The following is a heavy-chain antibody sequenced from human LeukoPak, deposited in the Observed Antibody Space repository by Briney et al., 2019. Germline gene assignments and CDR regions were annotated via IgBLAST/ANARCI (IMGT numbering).Heavy chain of an antibody. D-gene: IGHD1-26*01. CDR1: GFTFGSYS. CDR3: ARGSEWELLSCDY. CDR2: ISSSSSYK. Sequence: GGSLRLSCAASGFTFGSYSMNWVRQAPGKGLEWVSSISSSSSYKYYADSVKGRFTISRDNAKNSLYLQMNSLRAEDTAVYYCARGSEWELLSCDYWGQGTLVTVSS. J-gene: IGHJ4*02. V-gene: IGHV3-21*06.